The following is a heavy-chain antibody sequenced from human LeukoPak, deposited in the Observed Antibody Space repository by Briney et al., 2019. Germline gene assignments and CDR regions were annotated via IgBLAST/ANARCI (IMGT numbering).Heavy chain of an antibody. CDR3: ARSRASMVRGVILPFDY. Sequence: GESLKISCKGSGYIFTSYWIGWVRQMPGKGLEWMGIIYPGDSDTRYSPSFQGQVTISADKSISTAYLQWSSLKASDTAMYYCARSRASMVRGVILPFDYWGQGTLVTVSS. J-gene: IGHJ4*02. CDR2: IYPGDSDT. CDR1: GYIFTSYW. D-gene: IGHD3-10*01. V-gene: IGHV5-51*01.